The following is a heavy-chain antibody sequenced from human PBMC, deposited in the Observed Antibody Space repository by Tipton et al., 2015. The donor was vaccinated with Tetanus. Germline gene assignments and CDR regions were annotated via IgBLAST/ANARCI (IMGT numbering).Heavy chain of an antibody. CDR1: GGSISSYY. D-gene: IGHD3-3*01. J-gene: IGHJ1*01. CDR2: IYYSGST. V-gene: IGHV4-59*01. Sequence: TLSLTCTVSGGSISSYYWSWIRQPPGKGLEWIGYIYYSGSTNYNPSLKSRVTISVDTSKNQFSLKLSSVTAADTAVYYCASQGRPHDCWSGYDPIRLGYFQHWGQGTLVTVSS. CDR3: ASQGRPHDCWSGYDPIRLGYFQH.